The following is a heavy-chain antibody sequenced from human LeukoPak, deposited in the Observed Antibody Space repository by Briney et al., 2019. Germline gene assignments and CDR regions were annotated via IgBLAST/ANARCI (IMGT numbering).Heavy chain of an antibody. CDR3: VRGAFRGYYMDV. V-gene: IGHV3-23*01. CDR2: IIGSGGST. D-gene: IGHD3-16*01. CDR1: GFTFSSYA. J-gene: IGHJ6*03. Sequence: GGSLRLSCAASGFTFSSYAMSWVRQAPGKGLEWVSAIIGSGGSTYYADSVKGRFTISRDNAKNTPYLLMNSLRIEDTAVHYCVRGAFRGYYMDVWGKGTTVIVSS.